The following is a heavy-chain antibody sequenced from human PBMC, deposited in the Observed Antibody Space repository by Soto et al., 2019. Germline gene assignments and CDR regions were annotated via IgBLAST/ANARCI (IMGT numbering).Heavy chain of an antibody. V-gene: IGHV3-9*01. J-gene: IGHJ4*02. CDR1: GITFDDYA. Sequence: GGSLRLSCAASGITFDDYAMHWVRQASGKGLEWVSGITWNSGTIGYADSVKGRFTISRDNAKNSLYLQMNSLRAEDTALYYCVKDESIAGRGLGYWGQGSLVTVSS. CDR3: VKDESIAGRGLGY. D-gene: IGHD6-6*01. CDR2: ITWNSGTI.